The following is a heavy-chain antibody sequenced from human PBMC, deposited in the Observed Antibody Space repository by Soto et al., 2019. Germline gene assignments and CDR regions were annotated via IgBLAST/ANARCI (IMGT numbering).Heavy chain of an antibody. CDR1: GGSISSYY. V-gene: IGHV4-59*01. Sequence: PSETLSLTCTVSGGSISSYYWSWIRQPPGKGLEWIGYIYYSWSTNYNPSLKSRVTISVDTSKNQFSLKLSSVTAADTAVYYCARARDYYDSSGYYYVDNYFDYWGQGTLVTVSS. J-gene: IGHJ4*02. CDR2: IYYSWST. D-gene: IGHD3-22*01. CDR3: ARARDYYDSSGYYYVDNYFDY.